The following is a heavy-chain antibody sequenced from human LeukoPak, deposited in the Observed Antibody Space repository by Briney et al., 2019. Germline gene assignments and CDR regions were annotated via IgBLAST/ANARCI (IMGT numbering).Heavy chain of an antibody. CDR1: TFTFSDYW. CDR3: ARELMVGSPFDS. J-gene: IGHJ4*02. CDR2: INSDGSGT. D-gene: IGHD2-8*01. Sequence: GGSLRLSCAASTFTFSDYWMHWVRQAPGKGLVWVSRINSDGSGTRYADSVKGRFTISRDNAKNTLYLQMNSLTAEDTAGYYCARELMVGSPFDSWGQGSLVTVSS. V-gene: IGHV3-74*01.